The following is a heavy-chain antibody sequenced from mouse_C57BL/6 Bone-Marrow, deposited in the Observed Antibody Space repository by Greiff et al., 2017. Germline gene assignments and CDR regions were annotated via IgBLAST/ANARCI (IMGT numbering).Heavy chain of an antibody. D-gene: IGHD2-1*01. CDR1: GFSLTSYA. V-gene: IGHV2-9-1*01. Sequence: VQLQESGPGLVAPSQSLSITCTVSGFSLTSYAISWVRQPPGKGLEWLGVIWTGGGTNYNSALKSRLSISKDNSKSQVFLKMNSLQTDDTARYYCARNPIYYGNYVFFDYWGQGTTLTVSS. J-gene: IGHJ2*01. CDR3: ARNPIYYGNYVFFDY. CDR2: IWTGGGT.